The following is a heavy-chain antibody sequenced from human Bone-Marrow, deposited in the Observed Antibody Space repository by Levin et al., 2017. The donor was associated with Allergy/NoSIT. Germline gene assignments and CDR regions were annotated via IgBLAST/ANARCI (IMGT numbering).Heavy chain of an antibody. CDR2: IYSGERT. J-gene: IGHJ5*02. CDR3: ARGPRSGNARGWFDP. V-gene: IGHV3-66*01. CDR1: GFIVNDHY. Sequence: GGSLRLSCAASGFIVNDHYMTWVRQAPGKGLECVSVIYSGERTFYSDSVKGRFTISRDNSNNTLYLQMNSLRVEDTDIYYCARGPRSGNARGWFDPWGQGILVTVSS. D-gene: IGHD1-14*01.